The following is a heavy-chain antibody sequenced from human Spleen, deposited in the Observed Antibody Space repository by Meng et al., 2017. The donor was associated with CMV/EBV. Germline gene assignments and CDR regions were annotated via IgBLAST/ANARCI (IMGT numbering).Heavy chain of an antibody. CDR2: IYYSGRS. J-gene: IGHJ3*02. Sequence: SETLSLTCTVSGGSISSYYWSWIRQPPGKGLEWIGYIYYSGRSSYNPSLKSRLTISVDTSKNELSLRLTSVTAADTAVYYCARSSGAIWGQGTMVTVSS. V-gene: IGHV4-59*12. CDR3: ARSSGAI. D-gene: IGHD6-6*01. CDR1: GGSISSYY.